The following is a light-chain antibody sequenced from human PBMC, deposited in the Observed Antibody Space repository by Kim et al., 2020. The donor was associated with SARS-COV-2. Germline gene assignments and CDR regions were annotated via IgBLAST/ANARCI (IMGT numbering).Light chain of an antibody. CDR3: QAWDSGTWV. CDR1: RLGDKY. CDR2: QDS. J-gene: IGLJ3*02. V-gene: IGLV3-1*01. Sequence: VSPGKPATIACSADRLGDKYVCWYQQRPGQSPVLVISQDSKRPSGIPERFSGSNSGNTATLTISGTQAMDEADYYCQAWDSGTWVFGGGTQLTVL.